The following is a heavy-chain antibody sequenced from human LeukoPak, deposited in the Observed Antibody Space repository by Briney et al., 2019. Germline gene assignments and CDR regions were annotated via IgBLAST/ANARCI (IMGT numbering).Heavy chain of an antibody. CDR3: AREGVTTTGDYYYYGMDV. V-gene: IGHV1-18*01. CDR1: GYTFTSYG. J-gene: IGHJ6*02. D-gene: IGHD4-11*01. Sequence: GASVKVSCKASGYTFTSYGNSWVRQAPGQGLEWMGWISAYNGNTNYAQKLQGRVTMTTDTSTSTAYMELRSLRSDDTAVYYCAREGVTTTGDYYYYGMDVWGQGTTVTVSS. CDR2: ISAYNGNT.